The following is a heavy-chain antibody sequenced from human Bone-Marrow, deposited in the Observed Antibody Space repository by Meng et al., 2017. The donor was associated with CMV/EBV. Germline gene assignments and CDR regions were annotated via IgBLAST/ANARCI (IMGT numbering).Heavy chain of an antibody. CDR1: GGSVSSGGHY. CDR2: IYYSGST. CDR3: ARGPATVTYDGMDV. D-gene: IGHD4-11*01. J-gene: IGHJ6*01. V-gene: IGHV4-31*03. Sequence: SETLSLTCTLSGGSVSSGGHYWSWLRQHPGKGLEWIGYIYYSGSTYYNPFLNSRVTISGDTSKNQFSLKLSSVTAADTAVYYCARGPATVTYDGMDVWGQGTTVTVCS.